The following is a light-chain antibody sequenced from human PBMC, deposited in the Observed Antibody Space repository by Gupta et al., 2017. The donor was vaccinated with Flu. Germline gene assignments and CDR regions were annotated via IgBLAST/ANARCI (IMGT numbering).Light chain of an antibody. J-gene: IGKJ4*01. CDR2: EAS. CDR1: QSVSSY. Sequence: EIVLTQSPATLSLSPGERATLSFRASQSVSSYLAWYQQKPGQAPRLLSYEASNRATGIPARVSGSGSGTDFTLTISSIEPEDVAVYYCQQRSNGPLTFGGGTKVEIK. V-gene: IGKV3-11*01. CDR3: QQRSNGPLT.